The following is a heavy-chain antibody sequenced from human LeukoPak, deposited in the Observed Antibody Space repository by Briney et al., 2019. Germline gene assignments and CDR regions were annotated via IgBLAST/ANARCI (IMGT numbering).Heavy chain of an antibody. CDR3: ARDLDWGAFDA. V-gene: IGHV3-53*01. CDR1: GFTVSSNY. D-gene: IGHD3-9*01. Sequence: GGSLRLSCAASGFTVSSNYMSWVRQAPGKGLEWVSVIYSGGSTYYADSVKGRFTISRDNSKNTVSLQMNSLRAEDTALYYCARDLDWGAFDAWGQGTLVTVSS. J-gene: IGHJ5*02. CDR2: IYSGGST.